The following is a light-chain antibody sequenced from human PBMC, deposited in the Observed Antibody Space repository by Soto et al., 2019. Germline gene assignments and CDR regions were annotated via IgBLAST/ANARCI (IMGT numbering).Light chain of an antibody. Sequence: IQLTQSPSSLSASVGDRVTITCRASQDIRSALGWYQQKPGKVPKLLIYAASTLQSGVPSRFSGSRSGTDFTLTISSLQPEDFATYYCQQSYSTPWTFGQGTKVDIK. CDR3: QQSYSTPWT. CDR2: AAS. V-gene: IGKV1-6*01. CDR1: QDIRSA. J-gene: IGKJ1*01.